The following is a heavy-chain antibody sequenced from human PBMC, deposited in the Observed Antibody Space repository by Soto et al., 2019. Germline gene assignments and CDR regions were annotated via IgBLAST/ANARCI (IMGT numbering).Heavy chain of an antibody. CDR2: ISSSGHST. J-gene: IGHJ4*02. CDR1: GFTFSTYA. D-gene: IGHD1-26*01. CDR3: GGNRESYYDY. V-gene: IGHV3-23*01. Sequence: EVHLLESGGGLVQPGGSLRLSCADSGFTFSTYAMSWVRQAPGKGLEWVSVISSSGHSTYYADSVKGRFTISRDNSKNTLHQQMNSLRAEDTAVYDCGGNRESYYDYRGQGTLVTVSS.